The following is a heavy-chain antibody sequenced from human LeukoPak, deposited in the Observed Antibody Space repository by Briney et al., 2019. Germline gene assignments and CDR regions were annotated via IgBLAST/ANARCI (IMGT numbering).Heavy chain of an antibody. CDR1: GYTFTSYG. CDR3: AKMDLGVYYFDY. J-gene: IGHJ4*02. D-gene: IGHD3-10*01. Sequence: ASVKVSCKASGYTFTSYGISWVRQAPGQGLEWMGWISAYNGNTNYAQKLQGRVTVTTDESTSTAYMELSSLRSEDTAVYYCAKMDLGVYYFDYWGQGTLVTVSS. CDR2: ISAYNGNT. V-gene: IGHV1-18*01.